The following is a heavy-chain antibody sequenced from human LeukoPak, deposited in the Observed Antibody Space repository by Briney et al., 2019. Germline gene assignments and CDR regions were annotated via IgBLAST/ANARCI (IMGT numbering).Heavy chain of an antibody. J-gene: IGHJ4*02. Sequence: GASLQISCQVSGSIFSSYWIGWVRQMPGKGLEWMGIIYPGDSDTRYSPSFQGQVTISVDKSISTAYLQWSSLKASDTAMYYCARRRNFDGSGNLGALFDSWGQGTLVTVSS. D-gene: IGHD3-22*01. CDR1: GSIFSSYW. CDR3: ARRRNFDGSGNLGALFDS. V-gene: IGHV5-51*01. CDR2: IYPGDSDT.